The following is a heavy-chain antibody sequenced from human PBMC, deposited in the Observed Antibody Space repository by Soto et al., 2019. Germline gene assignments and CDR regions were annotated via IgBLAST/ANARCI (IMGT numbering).Heavy chain of an antibody. Sequence: QVQLVQSGAEVQKPGSSVKVSCKASGGTFSSYTISWVRQAPGQGLEWMGRIIPILGIANYAQKFQGRVTITADKSTSTAYMELSSLRSEDTAVYYCARGDCSGGSCYGGDYWGQGTLVTVSS. D-gene: IGHD2-15*01. J-gene: IGHJ4*02. V-gene: IGHV1-69*02. CDR2: IIPILGIA. CDR3: ARGDCSGGSCYGGDY. CDR1: GGTFSSYT.